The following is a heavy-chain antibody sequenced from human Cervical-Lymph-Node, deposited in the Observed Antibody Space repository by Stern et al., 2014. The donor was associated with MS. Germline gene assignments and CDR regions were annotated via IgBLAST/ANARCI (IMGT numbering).Heavy chain of an antibody. D-gene: IGHD6-13*01. V-gene: IGHV5-51*01. CDR2: IYPGASDT. CDR3: ASVRGAAGYYSQGLDV. CDR1: GYRFTTYW. J-gene: IGHJ6*02. Sequence: EVQLVQSGAEVKQPGESLKISCKGSGYRFTTYWIRWVRQMPGKGLEWMGVIYPGASDTRYSPSVQAQVAISADKSTSTAYLQWSSLRASDTAMYDCASVRGAAGYYSQGLDVWGQGTTVTVSS.